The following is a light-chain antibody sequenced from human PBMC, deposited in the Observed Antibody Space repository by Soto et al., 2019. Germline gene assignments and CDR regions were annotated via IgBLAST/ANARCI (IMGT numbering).Light chain of an antibody. V-gene: IGLV2-23*03. Sequence: QSALTQPASVSGSPGQSITISCARTSSDVGTYNLVSWYQQHPGKAPKLMIYEGTKRPPGVSKRFSGSKSGNTASLTISGLQSHYDANYYCCSYARSSTLIFGAGTKLTVL. J-gene: IGLJ2*01. CDR3: CSYARSSTLI. CDR1: SSDVGTYNL. CDR2: EGT.